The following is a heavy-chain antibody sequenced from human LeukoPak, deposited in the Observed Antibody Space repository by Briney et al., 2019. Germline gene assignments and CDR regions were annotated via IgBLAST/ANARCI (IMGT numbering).Heavy chain of an antibody. CDR1: GGSISSYY. V-gene: IGHV4-59*08. Sequence: SETLSLTCTVFGGSISSYYWSWIRQPPGKGLEWIGYSYYSGSTNYNPSLKSRVTISVDTSKNQFSLKLSSVTAADTAVYYCARQVTAYDFWSGYYHYYFDYWGQGTLVTVSS. D-gene: IGHD3-3*01. CDR3: ARQVTAYDFWSGYYHYYFDY. J-gene: IGHJ4*02. CDR2: SYYSGST.